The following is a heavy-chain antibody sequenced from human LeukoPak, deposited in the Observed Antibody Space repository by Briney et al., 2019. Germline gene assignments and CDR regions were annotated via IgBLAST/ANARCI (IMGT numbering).Heavy chain of an antibody. CDR3: ARGVYIAAAQYGY. CDR2: IYYSGTT. Sequence: SETLSLSCTVSGGSISSYYWSWIRQPPGKGLEWIGYIYYSGTTNYNPSLKSRVTIAVDTSKNQFSLKLSSVTAADTAVYYCARGVYIAAAQYGYWGQGTLVTVSS. CDR1: GGSISSYY. D-gene: IGHD6-13*01. J-gene: IGHJ4*02. V-gene: IGHV4-59*01.